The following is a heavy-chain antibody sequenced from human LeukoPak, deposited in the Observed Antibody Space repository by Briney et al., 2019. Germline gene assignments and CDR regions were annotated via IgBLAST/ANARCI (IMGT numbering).Heavy chain of an antibody. CDR2: INPNSGGT. V-gene: IGHV1-2*02. J-gene: IGHJ5*02. D-gene: IGHD3-10*01. Sequence: ASVKVSCKASGYTFTDYYMHWVRQAPGQGLEWMGWINPNSGGTNYAQKFQGRVTMTRDTSISTAYMELSRLRSDDTAAYYCARGITMVRGVIRWFDPWGQGTLVTVSS. CDR3: ARGITMVRGVIRWFDP. CDR1: GYTFTDYY.